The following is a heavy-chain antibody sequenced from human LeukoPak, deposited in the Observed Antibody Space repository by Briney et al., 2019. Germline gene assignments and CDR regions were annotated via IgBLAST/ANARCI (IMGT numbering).Heavy chain of an antibody. CDR3: ARVVVGQTYYYYYYGMDV. CDR1: GCSISSYY. CDR2: IYTSGST. D-gene: IGHD2-15*01. J-gene: IGHJ6*02. V-gene: IGHV4-4*07. Sequence: NPSETLSLTCTVSGCSISSYYWSWIRQPAGKGLEWIGRIYTSGSTNYNPSLKSRVTMSVDTSKNQFSLKLSSVTAADTAVYYCARVVVGQTYYYYYYGMDVWGQGTTVTVSS.